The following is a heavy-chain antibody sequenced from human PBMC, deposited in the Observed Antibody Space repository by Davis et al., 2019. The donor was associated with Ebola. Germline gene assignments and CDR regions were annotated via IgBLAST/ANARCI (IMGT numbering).Heavy chain of an antibody. CDR2: VNSDGSNT. J-gene: IGHJ6*02. Sequence: GESLKISCAASGFTFSSYWMHWVRQAPGKGLVWVSRVNSDGSNTNYADSVKGRFTISRENAKNSLYLQMNSLRAEDTAVYYCARDDEDRYFYSSYGMDVWGQGTTVTVSS. D-gene: IGHD3-16*02. CDR3: ARDDEDRYFYSSYGMDV. V-gene: IGHV3-74*01. CDR1: GFTFSSYW.